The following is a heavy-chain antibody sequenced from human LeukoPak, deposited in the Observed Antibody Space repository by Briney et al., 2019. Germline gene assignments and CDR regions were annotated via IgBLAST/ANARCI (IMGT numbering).Heavy chain of an antibody. CDR2: ISGSGGST. D-gene: IGHD3-22*01. Sequence: GGSLRLSCAASGFTFSSYAMSWVRQAPGKGLEWVSAISGSGGSTYYADSVKGRFTISRDNSKNTLYLQMNSLRAEDTAVYYCAKDLHYYYDSSGYSDFDYWGQGTLVTVSS. CDR3: AKDLHYYYDSSGYSDFDY. J-gene: IGHJ4*02. V-gene: IGHV3-23*01. CDR1: GFTFSSYA.